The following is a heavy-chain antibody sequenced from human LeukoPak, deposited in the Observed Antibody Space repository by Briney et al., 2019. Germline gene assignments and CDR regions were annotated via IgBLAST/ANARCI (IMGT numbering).Heavy chain of an antibody. D-gene: IGHD6-19*01. V-gene: IGHV4-34*01. CDR2: INHSGST. Sequence: SETLSLTCAVYGGSFSGYYWSWIRQPPEKGLEWIGEINHSGSTNYNPSLKSRVTISVDTSKNQFSLKLSSVSAADTAVYYCARGWIFAVAAFYYYYGMDVWGKGTTVTVSS. CDR3: ARGWIFAVAAFYYYYGMDV. CDR1: GGSFSGYY. J-gene: IGHJ6*04.